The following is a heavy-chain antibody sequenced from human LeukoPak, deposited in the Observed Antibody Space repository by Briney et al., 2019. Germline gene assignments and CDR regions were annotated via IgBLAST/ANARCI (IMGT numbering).Heavy chain of an antibody. CDR2: INGSGDST. V-gene: IGHV3-23*01. Sequence: GGSLRLPCAASGFTFSNYGMSWVRQAPGKGLEWVSSINGSGDSTYYADSVKGRFTISRDNSKNTLYLQMNSLRAEDTAVYYCAKDRGIISDYWGQGTLVTVSS. CDR3: AKDRGIISDY. D-gene: IGHD3-10*01. CDR1: GFTFSNYG. J-gene: IGHJ4*02.